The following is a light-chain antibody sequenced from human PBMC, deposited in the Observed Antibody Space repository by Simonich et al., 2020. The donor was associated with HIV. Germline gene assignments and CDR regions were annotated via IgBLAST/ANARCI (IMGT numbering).Light chain of an antibody. V-gene: IGKV3-15*01. Sequence: EIVMTQSPATLSVSPGQRATISCRASQSVSSNLAWYQQKPGQAPRLLISDASTRATGIPARFGGSGSGTDFTLTISSMQSEDVAVYYCQQYNNRPLTFGGGTKVEIK. CDR1: QSVSSN. CDR3: QQYNNRPLT. CDR2: DAS. J-gene: IGKJ4*01.